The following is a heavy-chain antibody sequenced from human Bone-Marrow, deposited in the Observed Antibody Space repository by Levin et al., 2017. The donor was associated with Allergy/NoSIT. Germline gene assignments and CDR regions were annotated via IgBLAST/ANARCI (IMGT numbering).Heavy chain of an antibody. V-gene: IGHV4-34*01. CDR2: VDHSGST. CDR3: ARGQRYYGSGSYHNWFDS. CDR1: GGSFSGYR. D-gene: IGHD3-10*01. Sequence: PSETLSLTCAVSGGSFSGYRWTWIRQPPGKGLEWIGEVDHSGSTNNNRSLRSRVSTSVDVSRNQFSLRLSSVTDADTAIYYCARGQRYYGSGSYHNWFDSWGQGTLVTVSS. J-gene: IGHJ5*01.